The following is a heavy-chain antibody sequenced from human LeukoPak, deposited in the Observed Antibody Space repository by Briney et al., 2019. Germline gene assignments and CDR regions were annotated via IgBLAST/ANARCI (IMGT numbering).Heavy chain of an antibody. D-gene: IGHD3-22*01. V-gene: IGHV4-34*01. CDR3: ARAPYYYDSDDAFDI. CDR1: GGSFSGYY. Sequence: SETLSLTCAVYGGSFSGYYWSWIRQPPGKGLEWIGEINHSGSTNYNPSLKSRVTISVDTSKNQFSLKLSSVTAADTAVYYCARAPYYYDSDDAFDIWGQGTMVTVSS. J-gene: IGHJ3*02. CDR2: INHSGST.